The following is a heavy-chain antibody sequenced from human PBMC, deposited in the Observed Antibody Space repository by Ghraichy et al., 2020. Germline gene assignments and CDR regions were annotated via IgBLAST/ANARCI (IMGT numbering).Heavy chain of an antibody. J-gene: IGHJ2*01. CDR2: ITGSSITL. V-gene: IGHV3-48*01. D-gene: IGHD6-13*01. Sequence: GGSLRLSCEGSGFSFSDYSMIWVRLTPRKALEWVSYITGSSITLFYTDSVKGRFTISRDNAKNSLYLQMYSLSAEDTAVYYCARLPLPRRAAVGDWYFDRWGRGTLVTV. CDR1: GFSFSDYS. CDR3: ARLPLPRRAAVGDWYFDR.